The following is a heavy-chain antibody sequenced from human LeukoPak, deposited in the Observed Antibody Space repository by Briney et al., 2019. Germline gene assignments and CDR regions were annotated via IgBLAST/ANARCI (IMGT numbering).Heavy chain of an antibody. CDR1: GFTFSSYS. V-gene: IGHV3-21*01. CDR2: ISSSSSYI. Sequence: GGFLGLSCAASGFTFSSYSMNWVRQAPGKGLEWVSSISSSSSYIYYADSVKGRFTISRDNAKNSLYLQMNSLRAEDTAVYYCARGGSLYYFDYWGQETLVTVSS. CDR3: ARGGSLYYFDY. J-gene: IGHJ4*02. D-gene: IGHD2-15*01.